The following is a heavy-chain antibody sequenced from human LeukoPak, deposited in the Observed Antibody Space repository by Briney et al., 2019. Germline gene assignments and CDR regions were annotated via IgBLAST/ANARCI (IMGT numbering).Heavy chain of an antibody. D-gene: IGHD4-17*01. CDR1: GGTFSSYA. CDR2: IIPVFGAA. Sequence: SVKVSCKTSGGTFSSYAVSWVRQAPGQGLEWLGGIIPVFGAANYAQKFQGRVTMTRDTSTSTVYMELSSLRSEDTAVYYCARDRGTTVTTFDYWGQGTLVTVSS. J-gene: IGHJ4*02. CDR3: ARDRGTTVTTFDY. V-gene: IGHV1-69*05.